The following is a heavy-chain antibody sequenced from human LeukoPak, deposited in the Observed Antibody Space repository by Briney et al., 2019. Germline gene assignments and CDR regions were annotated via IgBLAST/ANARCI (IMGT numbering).Heavy chain of an antibody. Sequence: SETLSLTCAVYGGSFSGYYWSWIRQPPGKGLEWIGEINHSGSTNYNPSLKSRVTISVDTSKNQFSLKLSSVTAADTAVYYCARPNYDILTGPDYWGQGTLVIVSS. CDR2: INHSGST. J-gene: IGHJ4*02. CDR1: GGSFSGYY. D-gene: IGHD3-9*01. V-gene: IGHV4-34*01. CDR3: ARPNYDILTGPDY.